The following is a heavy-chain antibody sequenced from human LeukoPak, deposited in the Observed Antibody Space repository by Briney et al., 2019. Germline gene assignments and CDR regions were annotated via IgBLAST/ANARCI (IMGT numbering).Heavy chain of an antibody. CDR2: IDHSGST. Sequence: PSETLSLTCAVYGGSFSGYYWSWIRQPPGKGLEWIGEIDHSGSTNYNPSLKSRVTISVDTSKNQFSLKLSSVTAADTAVYYCARAGYSSSWHSNNWFDPWGQGTLVTVSS. CDR1: GGSFSGYY. D-gene: IGHD6-13*01. V-gene: IGHV4-34*01. J-gene: IGHJ5*02. CDR3: ARAGYSSSWHSNNWFDP.